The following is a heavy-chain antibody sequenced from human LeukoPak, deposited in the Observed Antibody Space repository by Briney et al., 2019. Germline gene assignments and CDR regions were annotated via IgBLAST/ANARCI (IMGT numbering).Heavy chain of an antibody. CDR3: AREYSYGSFDY. D-gene: IGHD5-18*01. J-gene: IGHJ4*02. CDR2: INHSGST. CDR1: GGSFSGYY. Sequence: SETLSLTCAVYGGSFSGYYWSWIRQPPGKGLEWIGEINHSGSTNYNPSLKSRVTISVDTSKNQFSLKLSSVTAADTAVYYCAREYSYGSFDYWGQGTLVSVSS. V-gene: IGHV4-34*01.